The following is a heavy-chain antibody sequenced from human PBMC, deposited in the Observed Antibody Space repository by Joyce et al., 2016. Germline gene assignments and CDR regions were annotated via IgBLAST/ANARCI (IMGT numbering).Heavy chain of an antibody. Sequence: EVELVQSGSEVKKPGESLRISCKGSGYSFANYWSTWVRQLPGKGLEWMGRIEPSDSYRNYSPSFQGHVTISADRSFNTAYLQWSSLKASDTATYYCARQKAGYSYGHWYFDLWGRGTLVTVSS. J-gene: IGHJ2*01. D-gene: IGHD5-18*01. CDR2: IEPSDSYR. CDR1: GYSFANYW. CDR3: ARQKAGYSYGHWYFDL. V-gene: IGHV5-10-1*03.